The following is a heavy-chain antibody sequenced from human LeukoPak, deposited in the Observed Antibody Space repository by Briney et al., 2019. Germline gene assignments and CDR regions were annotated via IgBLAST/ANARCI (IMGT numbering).Heavy chain of an antibody. CDR3: ARDGGSSSHYNWFDP. V-gene: IGHV1-2*02. CDR1: GYTFTGYY. J-gene: IGHJ5*02. CDR2: INPNSGGT. D-gene: IGHD6-6*01. Sequence: ASVKVSCKASGYTFTGYYMHWVRQAPGQGLEWMGWINPNSGGTNYAQKFQGRVTMTRDTSISTAYMELSRLRSDDTAVYDCARDGGSSSHYNWFDPWGQGTLVTVSS.